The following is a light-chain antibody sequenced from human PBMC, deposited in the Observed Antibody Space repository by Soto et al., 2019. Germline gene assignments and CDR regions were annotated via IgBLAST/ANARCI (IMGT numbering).Light chain of an antibody. CDR1: SGHSSYA. CDR3: QTWGAGSTV. J-gene: IGLJ7*01. CDR2: LNSDGSH. V-gene: IGLV4-69*01. Sequence: QSVLTQSPSASASLGASVKLTCTLSSGHSSYAIAWHQQQPEKGPRYLMKLNSDGSHSKGDGIPDRFSGSSSGAERYLTISSHQSEDEADYYCQTWGAGSTVFGGGIQLTVL.